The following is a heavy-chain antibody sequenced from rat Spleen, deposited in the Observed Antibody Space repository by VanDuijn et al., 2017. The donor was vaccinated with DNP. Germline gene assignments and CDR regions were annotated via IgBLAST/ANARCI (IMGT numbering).Heavy chain of an antibody. Sequence: EVQLVESDGGLVQPGRSLKLSCAASGFTFSDYYMAWVRQAPTKGLEWVATIRYDGSGTYYRDSVKGRFTISRDNAKSTLYLQMDSLRSEDTATYYCARRHSGFEYWGQGVMVTVSS. CDR1: GFTFSDYY. J-gene: IGHJ2*01. D-gene: IGHD4-3*01. CDR3: ARRHSGFEY. CDR2: IRYDGSGT. V-gene: IGHV5-29*01.